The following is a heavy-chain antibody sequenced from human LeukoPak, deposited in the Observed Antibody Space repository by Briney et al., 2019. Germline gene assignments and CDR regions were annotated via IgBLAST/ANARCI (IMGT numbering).Heavy chain of an antibody. D-gene: IGHD3-3*01. CDR2: IYTSGNT. V-gene: IGHV4-4*07. CDR3: ARIFDYYYMDV. Sequence: PSGTLSLTCTVSGGSISSYFWSWIRQPAGKGLEWIGRIYTSGNTNYNPSLKSRVTMSVDTSKNQFSLKLSSVTAADTAVYYCARIFDYYYMDVWGKGTTVTVSS. J-gene: IGHJ6*03. CDR1: GGSISSYF.